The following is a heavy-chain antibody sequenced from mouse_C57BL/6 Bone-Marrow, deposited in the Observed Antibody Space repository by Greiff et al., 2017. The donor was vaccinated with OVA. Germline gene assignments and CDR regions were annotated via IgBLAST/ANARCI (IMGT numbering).Heavy chain of an antibody. V-gene: IGHV1-82*01. CDR3: ARQTNYYGSSYDFDY. J-gene: IGHJ2*01. Sequence: QVQLKQSGPELVKPGASVKISCKASGYAFSSSWMNWVKQRPGKGLEWIGRIYPGDGDTNYNGKFKGKATLTADKSSSTAYMQLSSLTSEDSSVYFCARQTNYYGSSYDFDYWGQGTTLTVSS. D-gene: IGHD1-1*01. CDR2: IYPGDGDT. CDR1: GYAFSSSW.